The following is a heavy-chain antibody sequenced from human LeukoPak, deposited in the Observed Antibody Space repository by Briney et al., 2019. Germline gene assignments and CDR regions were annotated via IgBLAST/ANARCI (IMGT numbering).Heavy chain of an antibody. J-gene: IGHJ4*02. V-gene: IGHV4-34*01. Sequence: SETLSLTCAVYGGSFSGYYWSWIRQPPGKGLEWIGEINHSGSTNYNPSLKSRVTISVDTSKNQFSLKLSSVTAADTAVYYCARLVVPAAMIDYWGQGTPVTVSS. CDR2: INHSGST. CDR1: GGSFSGYY. CDR3: ARLVVPAAMIDY. D-gene: IGHD2-2*01.